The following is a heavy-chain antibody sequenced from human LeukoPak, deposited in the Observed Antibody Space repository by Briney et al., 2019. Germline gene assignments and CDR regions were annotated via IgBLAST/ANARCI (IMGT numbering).Heavy chain of an antibody. CDR1: GGSISSGGYY. J-gene: IGHJ4*02. CDR3: AREAAVEGDYPGPFDY. Sequence: SQTLSLTCTVSGGSISSGGYYWSWIRQHPGKGLEWIGYIYYSGSTYYNPSLKSRVTISVDTSKNQFSLKLSSVTAADTAVYYCAREAAVEGDYPGPFDYWGQGTLATVSS. D-gene: IGHD4-17*01. V-gene: IGHV4-31*03. CDR2: IYYSGST.